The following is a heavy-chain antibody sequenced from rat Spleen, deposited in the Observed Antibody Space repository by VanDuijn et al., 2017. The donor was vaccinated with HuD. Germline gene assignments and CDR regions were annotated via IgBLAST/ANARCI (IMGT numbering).Heavy chain of an antibody. CDR2: ISPSGGST. CDR3: TRGEADTFDY. J-gene: IGHJ2*01. D-gene: IGHD2-1*01. CDR1: GFTFSDYY. V-gene: IGHV5-27*01. Sequence: EVQLMESGGGLVQPGRSLKLSCAASGFTFSDYYMAWVRQAPTKGLEWVASISPSGGSTYYRDSGKGRFTISRDNAKSTLYLQMDSRRSEDTATYYCTRGEADTFDYWGQGVMVTVSS.